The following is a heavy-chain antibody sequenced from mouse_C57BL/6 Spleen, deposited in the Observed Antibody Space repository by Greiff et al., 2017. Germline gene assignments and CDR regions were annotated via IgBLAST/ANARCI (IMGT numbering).Heavy chain of an antibody. CDR2: IYPGDGDT. CDR1: GYAFSSSW. D-gene: IGHD2-4*01. V-gene: IGHV1-82*01. CDR3: ASPYYDPYAMDY. J-gene: IGHJ4*01. Sequence: VQLVESGPELVKPGASVKISCKASGYAFSSSWMHWVKQRPGKGLEWIGRIYPGDGDTNYNGKFKGKATLTADKSSSTAYMQLSSLTSEDSAVYFCASPYYDPYAMDYWGQGTSVTVSS.